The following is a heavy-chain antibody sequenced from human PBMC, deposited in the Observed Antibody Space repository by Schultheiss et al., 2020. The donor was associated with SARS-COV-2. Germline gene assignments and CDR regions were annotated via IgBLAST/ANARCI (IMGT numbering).Heavy chain of an antibody. V-gene: IGHV3-23*01. Sequence: GGSLRLSCAASGFTFSSYAMSWVRQAPGKGLEWVSAISGSGGSTYYADSVKGRFTISRDNAKNSLYLQMNSLRAEDTAVYYCARDLEAFDIWGQGTMVTVSS. CDR1: GFTFSSYA. CDR2: ISGSGGST. CDR3: ARDLEAFDI. J-gene: IGHJ3*02. D-gene: IGHD5-24*01.